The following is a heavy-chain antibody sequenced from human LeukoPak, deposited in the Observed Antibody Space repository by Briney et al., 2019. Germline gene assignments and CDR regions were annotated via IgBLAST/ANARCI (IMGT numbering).Heavy chain of an antibody. V-gene: IGHV3-23*01. D-gene: IGHD1-26*01. CDR1: GFTFSSYA. CDR3: AKDLRQGGSYLFDY. Sequence: GGSLRLSCAASGFTFSSYAMSWVRQAPGKGLEWVSAISGSGGSTYFADSVKGRFTISRDNSKNTLYLQMNSLRAEDTAVYYCAKDLRQGGSYLFDYWGQGTLVTVSS. J-gene: IGHJ4*02. CDR2: ISGSGGST.